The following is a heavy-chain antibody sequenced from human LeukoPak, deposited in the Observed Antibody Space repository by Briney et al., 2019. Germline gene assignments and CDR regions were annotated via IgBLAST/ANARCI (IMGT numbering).Heavy chain of an antibody. CDR3: AKYEGTGKGYLGP. CDR1: GFTFSDYY. J-gene: IGHJ5*02. V-gene: IGHV3-11*01. Sequence: PGGSLRLSCAASGFTFSDYYMSWIRQAPGKGLEWVSYISSSGSTIYYAGSVKGRFTTSRDNAKNSLYLQMNSLRAEDTAVYYCAKYEGTGKGYLGPWGQGTLVTVSS. D-gene: IGHD5-18*01. CDR2: ISSSGSTI.